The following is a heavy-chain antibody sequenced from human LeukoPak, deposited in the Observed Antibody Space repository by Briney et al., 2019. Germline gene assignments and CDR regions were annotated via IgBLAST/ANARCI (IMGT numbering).Heavy chain of an antibody. J-gene: IGHJ3*02. CDR1: GYTFTSYY. CDR2: INTSGGST. V-gene: IGHV1-46*01. CDR3: ARVKEQLVRAFDI. D-gene: IGHD6-13*01. Sequence: ASVKVSCKPSGYTFTSYYMHWVRQAPGQGLEWMGIINTSGGSTSYAQKFQGRATTTRDTSTSTVYMQLSSLRSEDTAVYYCARVKEQLVRAFDIWGQGTMVTVSS.